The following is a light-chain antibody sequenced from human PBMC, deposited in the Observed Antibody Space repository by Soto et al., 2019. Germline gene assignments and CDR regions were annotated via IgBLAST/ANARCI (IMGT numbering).Light chain of an antibody. J-gene: IGLJ1*01. CDR3: ATWDDSLNGFYV. V-gene: IGLV1-47*01. Sequence: QSALTQPPSASGTPGQGVTISCSGSTSNIGSNYVYWYQQLPGTAPKLLIYRNNQRPSGVPDRFSGSKSGTSASLAISGLRSDDGADYFCATWDDSLNGFYVFGTGTKVTV. CDR1: TSNIGSNY. CDR2: RNN.